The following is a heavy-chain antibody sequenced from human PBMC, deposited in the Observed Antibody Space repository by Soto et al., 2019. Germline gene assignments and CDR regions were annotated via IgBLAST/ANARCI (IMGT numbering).Heavy chain of an antibody. CDR3: ARDRERTMVRGNWFDP. J-gene: IGHJ5*02. CDR1: GYTFTSYA. Sequence: ASVKVSCKASGYTFTSYAMHWVRQAPGQRLEWMGWINAGNGNTKYSQKFQGRATITRDTSASTAYMELSSLRSEDTAVYYCARDRERTMVRGNWFDPWGQGTLVTVSS. V-gene: IGHV1-3*01. CDR2: INAGNGNT. D-gene: IGHD3-10*01.